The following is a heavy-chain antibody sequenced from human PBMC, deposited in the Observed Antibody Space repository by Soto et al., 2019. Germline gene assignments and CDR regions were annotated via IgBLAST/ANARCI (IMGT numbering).Heavy chain of an antibody. CDR1: GFSFSGSS. CDR2: IRSKVYSYAT. V-gene: IGHV3-73*01. CDR3: LTSIREATRDFDY. J-gene: IGHJ4*02. D-gene: IGHD5-12*01. Sequence: GGSLRLSCAASGFSFSGSSMYWVRQASGKGLEWVGRIRSKVYSYATAYGASLKGRFSIFRDDTKNTAYLQINSLKSEDTAVYYCLTSIREATRDFDYWGQGTLVTVSS.